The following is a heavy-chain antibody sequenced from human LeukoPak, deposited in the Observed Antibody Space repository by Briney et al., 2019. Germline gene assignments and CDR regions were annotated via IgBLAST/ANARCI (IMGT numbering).Heavy chain of an antibody. D-gene: IGHD1-7*01. V-gene: IGHV1-69*05. CDR3: ARGTTFTQVGYYYYMDV. J-gene: IGHJ6*03. CDR1: GGTFSSYA. Sequence: ASVKDSCKASGGTFSSYAISWVRQAPGQGLEWMGGIIPIFGTANYAQKFQGRVTITTDESTSTAYMELSSLRSEDTAVYYCARGTTFTQVGYYYYMDVWGKGTTVTVSS. CDR2: IIPIFGTA.